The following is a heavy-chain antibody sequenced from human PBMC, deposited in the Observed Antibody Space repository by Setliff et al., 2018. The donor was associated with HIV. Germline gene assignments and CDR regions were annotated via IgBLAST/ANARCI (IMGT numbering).Heavy chain of an antibody. D-gene: IGHD3-22*01. J-gene: IGHJ3*02. CDR2: IHYSGST. Sequence: PSETLSLPCTVSGGSISSHYWSWIRQPPGKRLEWIGYIHYSGSTNYNPSLKSRVTISGDTSKNQFSLKLSSVTAADTAVYYCARGHYPYDSSGYYYDAFDIWGQGTMVTVSS. V-gene: IGHV4-59*11. CDR1: GGSISSHY. CDR3: ARGHYPYDSSGYYYDAFDI.